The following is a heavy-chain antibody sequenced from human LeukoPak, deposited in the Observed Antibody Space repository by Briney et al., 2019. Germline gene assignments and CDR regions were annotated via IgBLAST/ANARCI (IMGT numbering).Heavy chain of an antibody. D-gene: IGHD6-6*01. CDR1: GGSISSGDYY. CDR2: IYYSGST. J-gene: IGHJ4*02. CDR3: ARAGSGSSISIFDY. V-gene: IGHV4-30-4*01. Sequence: PSETLSLTCTVSGGSISSGDYYWSWIRQPPGKGLEWIGYIYYSGSTYYNPSLKSRVTISVDTSKNQFSLKLSSVTAADTAVYYCARAGSGSSISIFDYWGQGTLVTVSS.